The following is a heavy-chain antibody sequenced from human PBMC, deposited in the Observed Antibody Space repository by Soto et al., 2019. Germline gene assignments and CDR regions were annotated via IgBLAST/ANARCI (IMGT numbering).Heavy chain of an antibody. V-gene: IGHV3-33*01. D-gene: IGHD3-10*01. Sequence: VQLVESGGGVVQPGRSLRLSCAASGFTFSSYGMHWVRQAPGKGLEWVAVIWYDGSNKYYADSVKGRFTISRDNSKNTLYLQMNSLRAEDTAVYYCARDDYYGSGSSDYWGQGTLVTVSS. CDR1: GFTFSSYG. J-gene: IGHJ4*02. CDR2: IWYDGSNK. CDR3: ARDDYYGSGSSDY.